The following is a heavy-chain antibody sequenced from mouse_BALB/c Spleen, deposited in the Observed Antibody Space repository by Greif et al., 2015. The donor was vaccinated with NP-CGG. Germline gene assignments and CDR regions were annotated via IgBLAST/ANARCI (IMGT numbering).Heavy chain of an antibody. CDR1: GYTFSSYW. CDR3: ARQPVGLAWFAY. J-gene: IGHJ3*01. V-gene: IGHV1-9*01. D-gene: IGHD4-1*01. CDR2: ILPGSGST. Sequence: QVQLQQSGAELMKPGASVKISCKATGYTFSSYWIEWVKQRPGHGLEWIGEILPGSGSTNYNEKFKGKATFTADTSSNTAYMQLSSLTSEDSAVYYCARQPVGLAWFAYWGQGTLVTVSA.